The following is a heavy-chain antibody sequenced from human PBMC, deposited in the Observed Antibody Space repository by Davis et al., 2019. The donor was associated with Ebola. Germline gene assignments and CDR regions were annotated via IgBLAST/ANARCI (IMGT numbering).Heavy chain of an antibody. CDR1: GFTFSSYA. V-gene: IGHV3-23*01. CDR2: ISGSGGSP. Sequence: GGSLRLSCAASGFTFSSYAMSWFRQAPGKGLEWVSAISGSGGSPYYADSVMGRFSISRDNSKNTLYLQLNSLRAEDTAVYYCAKSGIQLWNRDFDYWGQGTLVTVSS. CDR3: AKSGIQLWNRDFDY. D-gene: IGHD5-18*01. J-gene: IGHJ4*02.